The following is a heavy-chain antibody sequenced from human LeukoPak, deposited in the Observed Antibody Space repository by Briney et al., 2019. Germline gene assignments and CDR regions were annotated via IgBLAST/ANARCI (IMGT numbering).Heavy chain of an antibody. CDR3: AREPQSRITMILRWRVYFDY. CDR1: GYTFTSCY. V-gene: IGHV1-46*01. CDR2: INPSGGST. Sequence: ASVKVSCKASGYTFTSCYMHWVRQAPGQGLEWMGIINPSGGSTSYAQKFQGRVTMTRDTSTSTVYMELSSLRSEDTAVYYCAREPQSRITMILRWRVYFDYWGQGTLVTVSS. J-gene: IGHJ4*02. D-gene: IGHD3-22*01.